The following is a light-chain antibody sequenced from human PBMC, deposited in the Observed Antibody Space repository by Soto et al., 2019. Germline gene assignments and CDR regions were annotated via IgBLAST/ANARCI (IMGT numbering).Light chain of an antibody. CDR3: QQTYSTPWT. J-gene: IGKJ1*01. Sequence: DIQMTQSPSSLSAPVGDRVTITCRASQNIDSYLNWYQQRPGKAPKLPIHDASSLQSGVPSRFSGSGSGTDFALTINSLQPEDFATIYCQQTYSTPWTFGQGTKVDIK. CDR1: QNIDSY. V-gene: IGKV1-39*01. CDR2: DAS.